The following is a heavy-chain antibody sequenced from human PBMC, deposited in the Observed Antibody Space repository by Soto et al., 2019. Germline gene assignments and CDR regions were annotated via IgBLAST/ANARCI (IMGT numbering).Heavy chain of an antibody. Sequence: EVQLVESGGDLVQPGGSLRLPCAASGFIFSAYTMPGVRQAPGGGLEFVSHITPSGAAIFYAESVKGRFTVSRDNAKNSLYLQMNSLRDDDTAVYFCARDHGGSTWFVGVYYFFGMDVWGQGTAVTVSS. CDR1: GFIFSAYT. J-gene: IGHJ6*02. CDR2: ITPSGAAI. D-gene: IGHD6-13*01. CDR3: ARDHGGSTWFVGVYYFFGMDV. V-gene: IGHV3-48*02.